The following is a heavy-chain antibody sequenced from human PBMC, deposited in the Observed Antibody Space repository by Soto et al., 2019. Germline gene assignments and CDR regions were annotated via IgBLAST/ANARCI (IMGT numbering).Heavy chain of an antibody. CDR1: GGSFSGYY. D-gene: IGHD6-13*01. CDR2: INHSGST. CDR3: ARAIAAAGRADY. V-gene: IGHV4-34*01. Sequence: PSETLSLTCAVYGGSFSGYYWSWIRQPPGKGLEWIGEINHSGSTNYNPSLKSRVTISVDTSKNQFSLRLSSVTAADTAVYYCARAIAAAGRADYWGQGTLVTVSS. J-gene: IGHJ4*02.